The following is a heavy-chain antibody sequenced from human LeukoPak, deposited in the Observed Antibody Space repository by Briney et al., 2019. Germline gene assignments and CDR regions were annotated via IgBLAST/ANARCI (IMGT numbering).Heavy chain of an antibody. CDR1: TSR. D-gene: IGHD3-22*01. Sequence: ASVKVSCKATSRISWVRQAPGQGLEWKGWIGSYGGDTYYAQKFQGRVTVTTDTSTSTVYMELRSLRSDDTAVYYCARDLWNFYDDSGYYRDFDSWGQGTLVTVSS. J-gene: IGHJ5*01. CDR3: ARDLWNFYDDSGYYRDFDS. CDR2: IGSYGGDT. V-gene: IGHV1-18*01.